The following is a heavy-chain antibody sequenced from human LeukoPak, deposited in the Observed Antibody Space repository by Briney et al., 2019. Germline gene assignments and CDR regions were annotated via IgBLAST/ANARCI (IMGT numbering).Heavy chain of an antibody. Sequence: ASVTVSCKASGYTFTGYYMHWVRQAPGQGLEWMGWINPNSGGTNYAQKFQGRVTMTRDTSISTAYMELSRLRSDDTAVYYCARSIWLVVNFDYWGQGTLVTVSS. J-gene: IGHJ4*02. V-gene: IGHV1-2*02. D-gene: IGHD2-15*01. CDR1: GYTFTGYY. CDR3: ARSIWLVVNFDY. CDR2: INPNSGGT.